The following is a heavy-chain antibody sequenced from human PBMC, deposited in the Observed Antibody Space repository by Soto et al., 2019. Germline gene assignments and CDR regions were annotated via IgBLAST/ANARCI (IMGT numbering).Heavy chain of an antibody. J-gene: IGHJ4*02. CDR1: GGTFSSYA. CDR3: ASALVPTADGELWYGEHFDY. CDR2: IIPIFGTA. V-gene: IGHV1-69*12. Sequence: QVQLVQSGAEVKKPGSSVKVSCKASGGTFSSYAISWVRQAPGQGLEWMGGIIPIFGTANYAQKFQGRVTITADESTSTAYMELSSLRSEDTAVYYGASALVPTADGELWYGEHFDYWGQGTLVTVSS. D-gene: IGHD2-2*01.